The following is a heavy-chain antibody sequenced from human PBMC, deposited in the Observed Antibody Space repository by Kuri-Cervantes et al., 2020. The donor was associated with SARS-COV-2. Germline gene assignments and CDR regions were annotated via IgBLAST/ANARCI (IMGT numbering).Heavy chain of an antibody. CDR1: GYTFTDYY. Sequence: ASVHVTCKASGYTFTDYYMHWVRQAPGQGLEWMGWINPNSGGKNYAQKFQGWVALTRDTSLSTAYMELSRLRSDDPAVYYCAGGEGVRGLMVLFQCRGAGPLDFWGQGTLVTVSS. D-gene: IGHD3-10*01. CDR3: AGGEGVRGLMVLFQCRGAGPLDF. CDR2: INPNSGGK. V-gene: IGHV1-2*04. J-gene: IGHJ4*02.